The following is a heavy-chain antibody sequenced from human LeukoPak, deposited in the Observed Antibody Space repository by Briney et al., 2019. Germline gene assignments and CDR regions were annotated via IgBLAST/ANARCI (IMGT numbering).Heavy chain of an antibody. D-gene: IGHD6-13*01. V-gene: IGHV4-39*07. CDR1: GGSISSSSYY. J-gene: IGHJ5*02. CDR3: ARARSGIAGFDP. CDR2: IYYSGST. Sequence: SETLSLTCTVSGGSISSSSYYWGWIRQPPGKGLEWIGSIYYSGSTYYNPSLKSRVTISVDTSKNQFSLKLSSVTAADTAVYYCARARSGIAGFDPWGQGTLVTVSS.